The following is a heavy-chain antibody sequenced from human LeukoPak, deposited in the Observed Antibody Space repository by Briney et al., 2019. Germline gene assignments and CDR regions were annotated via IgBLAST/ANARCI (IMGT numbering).Heavy chain of an antibody. Sequence: SETLSLTCVVSGASVSTNNWWTWVRQAPGKGLEWIGEVYHSGLTNYSPSLKSRVTMSIDKSKNIFSLNLTSVTAADTALYYCARGYCTGGNCYPFGYWGQGTLVTVSS. J-gene: IGHJ4*02. CDR1: GASVSTNNW. D-gene: IGHD2-8*02. CDR3: ARGYCTGGNCYPFGY. CDR2: VYHSGLT. V-gene: IGHV4/OR15-8*02.